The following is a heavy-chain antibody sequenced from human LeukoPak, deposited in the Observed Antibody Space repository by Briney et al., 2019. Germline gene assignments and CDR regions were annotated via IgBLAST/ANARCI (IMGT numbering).Heavy chain of an antibody. V-gene: IGHV3-7*01. CDR2: IKQDGIEK. J-gene: IGHJ3*02. D-gene: IGHD4-17*01. CDR1: GFTFSSDW. CDR3: ARDQVYGAEVGAFEI. Sequence: GGSLRLSCAASGFTFSSDWMSWVRQGPGEGLEWVANIKQDGIEKYYVDSVNGRFTICRDNAKYSLYLQMNRLRAEDTAVYYCARDQVYGAEVGAFEIWGQGTIDTVS.